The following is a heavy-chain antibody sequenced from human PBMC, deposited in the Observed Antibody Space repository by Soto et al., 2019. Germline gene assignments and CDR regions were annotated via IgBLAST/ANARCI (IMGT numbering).Heavy chain of an antibody. Sequence: EVQLLESGGGLVQPGGSLRLSCAASGFSFSNYAMSWVRQAPGMGLEWVSAITGSGHSTYYIDSVKGHFTISRDNSKNTLFLQMNILRADDTAVYYFPREYYYDSSGYYYYGMDVWGQGTTVTVSS. V-gene: IGHV3-23*01. CDR2: ITGSGHST. D-gene: IGHD3-22*01. CDR1: GFSFSNYA. CDR3: PREYYYDSSGYYYYGMDV. J-gene: IGHJ6*02.